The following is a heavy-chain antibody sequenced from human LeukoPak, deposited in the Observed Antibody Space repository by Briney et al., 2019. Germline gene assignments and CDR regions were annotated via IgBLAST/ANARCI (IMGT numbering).Heavy chain of an antibody. CDR2: IYHSGST. V-gene: IGHV4-38-2*02. Sequence: SETLSLTCTVSGYSISSGYYWGWIRQPPGKGLEWIGSIYHSGSTYYNPSLKSRVTISVDTSKNQFSLKLSSVTAADTAVYYCAGLEMATILPYFQHWGQGTLVTVSS. J-gene: IGHJ1*01. D-gene: IGHD5-24*01. CDR1: GYSISSGYY. CDR3: AGLEMATILPYFQH.